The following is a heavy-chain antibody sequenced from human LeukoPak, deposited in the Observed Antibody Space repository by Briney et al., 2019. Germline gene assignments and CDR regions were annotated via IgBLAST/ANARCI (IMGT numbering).Heavy chain of an antibody. Sequence: GGSLRLSCAASGFTVSSNYMSWVRQAPGKGLEWVSVIYSGGSTYYAVSVKGRFTISRDNAKNSLYLQMNSLRAEDTAVYYCARSLRRYCSGGSCPPWYWGQGTLVTVSS. CDR2: IYSGGST. CDR3: ARSLRRYCSGGSCPPWY. V-gene: IGHV3-53*01. D-gene: IGHD2-15*01. J-gene: IGHJ4*02. CDR1: GFTVSSNY.